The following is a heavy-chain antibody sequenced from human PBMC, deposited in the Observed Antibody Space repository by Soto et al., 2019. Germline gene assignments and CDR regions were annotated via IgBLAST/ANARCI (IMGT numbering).Heavy chain of an antibody. D-gene: IGHD3-9*01. J-gene: IGHJ5*02. CDR1: GGSISSGGYS. Sequence: SETLSLTCAVSGGSISSGGYSWSWIRQPPGKGLEWIGYIYHSGSTYYNPSLKSRVTISVDRSKNQFSLKLSSVTAADTAVYYCARGHVLRYFDWLTTMFDPWGQGTVVTVSS. V-gene: IGHV4-30-2*01. CDR2: IYHSGST. CDR3: ARGHVLRYFDWLTTMFDP.